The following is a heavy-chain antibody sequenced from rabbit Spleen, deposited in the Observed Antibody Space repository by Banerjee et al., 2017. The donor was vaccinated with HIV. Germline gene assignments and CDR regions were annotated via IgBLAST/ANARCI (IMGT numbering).Heavy chain of an antibody. CDR1: GVSFNDKD. V-gene: IGHV1S7*01. J-gene: IGHJ6*01. CDR2: IDPVFGIT. D-gene: IGHD8-1*01. Sequence: QSLEESGGGLVKPEGSLTLTCKASGVSFNDKDVMCWVRQAPGTGLEWIGYIDPVFGITNYANSVKGRFTISRENAQNTVYLQLNSLTAADTATYFCARDSGSSFSSYGMDLWGPGTLVTVS. CDR3: ARDSGSSFSSYGMDL.